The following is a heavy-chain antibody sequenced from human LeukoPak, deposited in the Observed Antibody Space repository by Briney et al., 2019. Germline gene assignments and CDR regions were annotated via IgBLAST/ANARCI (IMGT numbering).Heavy chain of an antibody. CDR3: AKALGSWNYEDY. V-gene: IGHV3-30*02. D-gene: IGHD1-7*01. CDR1: GFTFSRYA. J-gene: IGHJ4*02. CDR2: IRYDESYK. Sequence: AGRSLRLSCAASGFTFSRYAMHWVRQAPGKGLEWVAFIRYDESYKYYADSVKGRFTISRDNSKNTLYLQMDSLRPEDTAVYFCAKALGSWNYEDYWGLGTLVTVSS.